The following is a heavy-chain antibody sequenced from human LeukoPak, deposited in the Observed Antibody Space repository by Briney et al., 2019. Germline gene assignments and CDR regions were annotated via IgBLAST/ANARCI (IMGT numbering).Heavy chain of an antibody. J-gene: IGHJ5*02. D-gene: IGHD2-2*01. CDR3: PRDSGGGPAARGNWFDP. V-gene: IGHV1-2*02. CDR1: GYTFTCYY. Sequence: ASVKVSCKASGYTFTCYYMHWVRQAPGQGLEWMGWINPNSGGTNYAQKFQGRVTMTRYTSISTAYMELSRLRSAATAASYCPRDSGGGPAARGNWFDPWGQGTLVSVSS. CDR2: INPNSGGT.